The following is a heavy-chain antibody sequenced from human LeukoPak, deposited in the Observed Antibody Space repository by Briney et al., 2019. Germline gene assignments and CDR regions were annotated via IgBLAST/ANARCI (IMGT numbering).Heavy chain of an antibody. CDR1: GFTFSDTW. CDR2: IRSDGSDT. J-gene: IGHJ6*03. Sequence: GGSLRLSCAASGFTFSDTWMHWGRQAPGEGLVWVSRIRSDGSDTRYAESVKGRFTISRDNAKNTLYLQMNSLRAEDTAVYYCAQVVPAAINGRYMDVWGKGTTVTISS. CDR3: AQVVPAAINGRYMDV. V-gene: IGHV3-74*01. D-gene: IGHD2-2*01.